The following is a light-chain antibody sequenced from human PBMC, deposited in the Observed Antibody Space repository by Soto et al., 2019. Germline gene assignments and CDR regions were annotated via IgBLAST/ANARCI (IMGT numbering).Light chain of an antibody. J-gene: IGLJ1*01. CDR1: SSNIGSNT. Sequence: QSVLTQPPSASGTPWQRVTISCSESSSNIGSNTVNWYQQLPGTAPKLLIYSNNQRPSGVPDRFSGSKSGTSASLAISGLQSEDEADYYCAAWDDSLNGYVFGTGTKVTVL. CDR2: SNN. V-gene: IGLV1-44*01. CDR3: AAWDDSLNGYV.